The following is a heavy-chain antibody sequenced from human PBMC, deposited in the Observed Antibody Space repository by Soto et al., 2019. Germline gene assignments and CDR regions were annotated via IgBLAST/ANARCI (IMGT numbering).Heavy chain of an antibody. V-gene: IGHV3-33*01. CDR3: AREIAAAGTIYL. Sequence: QVQLVESGGGVVQPGRSLRLSCAASGFTFSSYGMHWVRQAPGKGLEWVAVIWYDGSNKYYADSVKGRFTISRDNSKKTLYLQMNSLRAEDTAVYYCAREIAAAGTIYLWGRGALGTVSS. D-gene: IGHD6-13*01. CDR2: IWYDGSNK. J-gene: IGHJ2*01. CDR1: GFTFSSYG.